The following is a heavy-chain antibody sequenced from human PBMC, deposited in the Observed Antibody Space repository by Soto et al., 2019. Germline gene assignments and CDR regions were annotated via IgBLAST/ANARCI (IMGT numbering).Heavy chain of an antibody. D-gene: IGHD6-6*01. V-gene: IGHV3-11*01. CDR1: GFNFSDHY. CDR3: ARTTQLGAGMDV. CDR2: ISSSGSTI. J-gene: IGHJ6*02. Sequence: QVQLAESGGDVVKPGGSLRLSCAGSGFNFSDHYMSWVRQAPGKGLEWVSHISSSGSTIYNADSVKGRFTISRDNTKKVLYLQMNSLRVEDTAVYFCARTTQLGAGMDVWGQGTTVTVSS.